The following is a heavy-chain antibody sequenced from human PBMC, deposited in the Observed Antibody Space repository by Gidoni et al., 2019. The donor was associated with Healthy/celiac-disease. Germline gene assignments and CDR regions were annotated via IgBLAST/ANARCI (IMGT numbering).Heavy chain of an antibody. V-gene: IGHV3-49*05. CDR2: IRSKAYGGTT. CDR1: GFTFGDYA. J-gene: IGHJ6*02. Sequence: EVQLVESGGGWVKPGRSRSLSCTASGFTFGDYAISWFRQAPGKGLAGVGFIRSKAYGGTTEYAASVKGRFTISRDDSKSIAYLQMNSLKTEDTAVYYCTRDIVLMVYDYYYYGMDVWGQGTTVTVSS. CDR3: TRDIVLMVYDYYYYGMDV. D-gene: IGHD2-8*01.